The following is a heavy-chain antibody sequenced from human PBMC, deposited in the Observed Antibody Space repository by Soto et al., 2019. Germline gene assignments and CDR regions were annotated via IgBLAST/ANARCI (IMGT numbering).Heavy chain of an antibody. CDR2: IDPSDSYT. J-gene: IGHJ6*02. Sequence: GESLKISCKGSGYSFTSYWISWVRQMPGKGLEWMGRIDPSDSYTNYSPSFQGHVTISADKSISTAYLQWSSLKASDTAIYYCARHESVDIVATIYGMDVWGQGTTVTVSS. CDR1: GYSFTSYW. CDR3: ARHESVDIVATIYGMDV. V-gene: IGHV5-10-1*01. D-gene: IGHD5-12*01.